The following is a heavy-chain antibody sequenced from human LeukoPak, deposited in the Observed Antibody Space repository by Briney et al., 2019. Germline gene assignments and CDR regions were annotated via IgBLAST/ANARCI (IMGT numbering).Heavy chain of an antibody. V-gene: IGHV4-59*08. D-gene: IGHD1/OR15-1a*01. J-gene: IGHJ4*02. CDR1: VDSVSNYY. Sequence: PSETLSLTCTVSVDSVSNYYWSWLRQPPGKRLEWIGHSSYSGSTKYNPSLNSRVTLSVDTSKNQLSLKLSSVTAADTAVYYCARHVGNTLYFLDYWGQGILVTVSS. CDR3: ARHVGNTLYFLDY. CDR2: SSYSGST.